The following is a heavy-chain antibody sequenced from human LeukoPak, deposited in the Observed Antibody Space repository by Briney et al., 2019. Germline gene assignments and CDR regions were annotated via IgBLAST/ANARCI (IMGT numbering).Heavy chain of an antibody. Sequence: PSETLSLTCAVYGGSFSGYYWSWIRQPPGKGLEWIGEINHSGSTNYNPSLKSRVTISVDTSKNQFSLKLSSVTAADTAVYYCARGLGYSSSQTRDDWFDPWGQGTLVTVSS. V-gene: IGHV4-34*01. J-gene: IGHJ5*02. CDR3: ARGLGYSSSQTRDDWFDP. CDR1: GGSFSGYY. CDR2: INHSGST. D-gene: IGHD6-13*01.